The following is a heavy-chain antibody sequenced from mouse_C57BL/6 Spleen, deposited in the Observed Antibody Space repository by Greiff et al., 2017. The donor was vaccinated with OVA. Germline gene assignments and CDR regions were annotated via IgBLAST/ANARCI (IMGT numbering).Heavy chain of an antibody. V-gene: IGHV1-15*01. CDR2: IDPETGGT. CDR3: TTPYYCGSRGHYAMDY. D-gene: IGHD1-1*01. Sequence: QVQLQQSGAELVRPGASVTLSCKASGYTFTDYEMHWVKQTPVHGLEWIGAIDPETGGTAYNQKFKGKAILTADKSSSTAYMELRSLTSEDSAVYYCTTPYYCGSRGHYAMDYWGQGTSVTVSS. J-gene: IGHJ4*01. CDR1: GYTFTDYE.